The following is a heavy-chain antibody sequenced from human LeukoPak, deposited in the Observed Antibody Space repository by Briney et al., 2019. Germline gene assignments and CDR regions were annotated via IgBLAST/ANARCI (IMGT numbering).Heavy chain of an antibody. J-gene: IGHJ4*02. CDR2: IYYSGST. V-gene: IGHV4-59*01. CDR1: GGSISSYY. D-gene: IGHD6-13*01. Sequence: ASETLSLTCTVSGGSISSYYWSWIRQPPGKGLEWIGYIYYSGSTNYNPSLKSRVTISVDTSKNQFSLKLSSVTAADTAVYYCARLVGSSWYHEVLRGRDYWGQGTLVTVSS. CDR3: ARLVGSSWYHEVLRGRDY.